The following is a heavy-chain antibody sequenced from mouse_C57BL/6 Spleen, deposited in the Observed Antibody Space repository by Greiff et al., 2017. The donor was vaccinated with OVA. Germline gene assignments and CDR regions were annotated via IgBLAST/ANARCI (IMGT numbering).Heavy chain of an antibody. J-gene: IGHJ4*01. CDR1: GYTFTSYW. Sequence: VQLQQSGAELVMPGASVKLSCKASGYTFTSYWMHWVKQRPGQGLEWIGEIDPSDSYTNYNQKFKGKSTLTVDKSSSTAYMQLSSLTSEDSAVYYCARWLLRNAMDYWGQGTSVTVSS. D-gene: IGHD2-3*01. V-gene: IGHV1-69*01. CDR2: IDPSDSYT. CDR3: ARWLLRNAMDY.